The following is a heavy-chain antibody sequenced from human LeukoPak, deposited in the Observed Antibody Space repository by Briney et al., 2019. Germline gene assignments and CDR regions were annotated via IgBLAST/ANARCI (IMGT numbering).Heavy chain of an antibody. CDR2: ISHDGNNK. CDR1: GFTFSSYG. CDR3: ARDRKSTWPCDY. J-gene: IGHJ4*02. V-gene: IGHV3-30*03. Sequence: GGSLRLSCAASGFTFSSYGTHWVRQAPGKGLEWVADISHDGNNKHYADSVKGRFTISRDNSKNTLYLQMNSLRPEDTAVYSCARDRKSTWPCDYWGQGILVTVSS.